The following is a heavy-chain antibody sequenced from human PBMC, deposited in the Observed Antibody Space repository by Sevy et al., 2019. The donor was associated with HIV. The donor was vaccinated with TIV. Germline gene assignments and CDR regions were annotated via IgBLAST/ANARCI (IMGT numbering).Heavy chain of an antibody. Sequence: GGSLRLSCAASGFTFSSYWMSWVRQAPGKGLEWVANIKQDGSEKYYVDSVKGRFTISRDNAKNSLYLQMNSPRAEDTAVYYCARDLKKDIVVVPAAITLYGYYYYGMDVWGQGTTVTVSS. V-gene: IGHV3-7*01. D-gene: IGHD2-2*02. CDR2: IKQDGSEK. CDR3: ARDLKKDIVVVPAAITLYGYYYYGMDV. CDR1: GFTFSSYW. J-gene: IGHJ6*02.